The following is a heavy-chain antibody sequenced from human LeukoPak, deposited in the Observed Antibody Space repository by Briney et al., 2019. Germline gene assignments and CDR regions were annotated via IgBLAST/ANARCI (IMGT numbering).Heavy chain of an antibody. D-gene: IGHD2-2*01. CDR3: AKYGRCGSTSCCRYFDY. CDR1: GFSFRRYA. CDR2: VRGSGYST. J-gene: IGHJ4*02. V-gene: IGHV3-23*01. Sequence: GCALPVSCPDSGFSFRRYAMRWLGPAPRKGLTWVSAVRGSGYSTFNADSVNSLFTISSDNSKNALHLQMNSLRVEDTAVYYCAKYGRCGSTSCCRYFDYWGQGTLVTVSS.